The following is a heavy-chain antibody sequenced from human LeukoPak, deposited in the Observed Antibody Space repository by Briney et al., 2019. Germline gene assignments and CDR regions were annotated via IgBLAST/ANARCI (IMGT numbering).Heavy chain of an antibody. CDR3: ARAKGGYYDSSGYYPDY. Sequence: PSETLSLTCTVSGGSISSGGYYWSWIRQHPGKGLEWIGYIYYSGSTYYNPSLKSRVTISVDTSKNQFSLKLSSVPAADTAVCYGARAKGGYYDSSGYYPDYWGQGTLVTVSS. V-gene: IGHV4-31*03. CDR1: GGSISSGGYY. D-gene: IGHD3-22*01. CDR2: IYYSGST. J-gene: IGHJ4*02.